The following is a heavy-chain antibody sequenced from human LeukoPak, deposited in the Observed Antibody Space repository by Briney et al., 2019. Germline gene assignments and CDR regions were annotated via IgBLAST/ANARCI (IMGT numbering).Heavy chain of an antibody. D-gene: IGHD6-19*01. J-gene: IGHJ4*02. CDR3: ARWAGIAVAGLIGGFDY. V-gene: IGHV3-66*01. Sequence: GGSLRLSCAASEFSVGSNYMTWVRQAPGEGLEWVSLIYSGGSTYYADSVKGRFTISRDNSKNTLYLQMNSLRAEDTAVYYCARWAGIAVAGLIGGFDYWGQGTLVTVSS. CDR2: IYSGGST. CDR1: EFSVGSNY.